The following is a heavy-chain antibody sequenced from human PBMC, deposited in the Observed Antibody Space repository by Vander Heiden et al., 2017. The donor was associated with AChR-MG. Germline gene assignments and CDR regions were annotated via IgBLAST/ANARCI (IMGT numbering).Heavy chain of an antibody. CDR1: GGSFSGYY. D-gene: IGHD2-15*01. J-gene: IGHJ4*02. Sequence: QVQLQQWGAGLLKPSETLSLTCAVYGGSFSGYYWSWIRQPPGKGLEWIGEINHSGSTNYNPSLKSRVTISVDTSKNQFSLKLSSVTAADTAVYYCARANIVALDYWGQGTLVTVSS. V-gene: IGHV4-34*01. CDR2: INHSGST. CDR3: ARANIVALDY.